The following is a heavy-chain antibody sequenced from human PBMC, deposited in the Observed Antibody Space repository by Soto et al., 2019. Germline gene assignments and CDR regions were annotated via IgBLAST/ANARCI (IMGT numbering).Heavy chain of an antibody. V-gene: IGHV1-69*13. CDR1: GGTFSSYA. D-gene: IGHD2-15*01. Sequence: SVKVSCKASGGTFSSYAISWVRQAPGQELEWMGGIIPIFGTANYAQKFQGRVTITADESTSTAYMELSSLRSEDTAVYYCARLLPGYCNGGSCYSRYFDYWGQGTLVTVS. CDR2: IIPIFGTA. J-gene: IGHJ4*02. CDR3: ARLLPGYCNGGSCYSRYFDY.